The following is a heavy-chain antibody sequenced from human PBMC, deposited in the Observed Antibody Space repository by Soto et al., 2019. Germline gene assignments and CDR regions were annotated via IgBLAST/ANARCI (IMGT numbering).Heavy chain of an antibody. V-gene: IGHV4-59*08. CDR3: ARHRGDYWTDLDY. CDR1: GGSISSYY. D-gene: IGHD3-3*01. Sequence: PSETLSLTCTVSGGSISSYYWSWIRQLPGKGLEWIGYIYYSGSTNYNPSLKSRVTISVDTSKNQFSLKLSSVTAADTAVYYCARHRGDYWTDLDYWGQGTQVTVSS. CDR2: IYYSGST. J-gene: IGHJ4*02.